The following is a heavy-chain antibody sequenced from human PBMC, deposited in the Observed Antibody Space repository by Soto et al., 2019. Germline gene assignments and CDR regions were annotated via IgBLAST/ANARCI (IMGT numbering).Heavy chain of an antibody. CDR3: ANWNPSFDY. V-gene: IGHV3-7*03. Sequence: GGSLRLSCAASGFTFSNYWMSWVRQAPGKGLERVSIISRNGSDKYYADSVKGRFTISRDNSKNTLYLQMNSLRAEDTAVYYCANWNPSFDYWGQGTLVTVSS. D-gene: IGHD1-1*01. J-gene: IGHJ4*02. CDR1: GFTFSNYW. CDR2: ISRNGSDK.